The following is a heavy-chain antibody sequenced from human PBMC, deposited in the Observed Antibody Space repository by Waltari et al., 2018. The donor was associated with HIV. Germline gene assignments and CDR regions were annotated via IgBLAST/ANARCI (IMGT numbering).Heavy chain of an antibody. CDR1: GGSISRSNW. J-gene: IGHJ6*02. V-gene: IGHV4-4*02. Sequence: QVLLQESGPGLVKPSGTLSLTCAVSGGSISRSNWCSWVRPPPGKGLEWIGEIYHSGSTNYNPSLKSRVTISVDKSKNQFSLKLNSVTAADTAVYYCAGSHSSGSSVYYGMDVWGQGTTVTVSS. CDR2: IYHSGST. CDR3: AGSHSSGSSVYYGMDV. D-gene: IGHD3-22*01.